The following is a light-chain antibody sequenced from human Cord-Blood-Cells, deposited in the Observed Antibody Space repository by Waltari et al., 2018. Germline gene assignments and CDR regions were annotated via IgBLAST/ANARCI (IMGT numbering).Light chain of an antibody. CDR2: DVS. CDR1: SSDVGGYNY. J-gene: IGLJ2*01. CDR3: SSYTSSSTLV. Sequence: QSALTQPAPVSGSPGQSTTISCTGTSSDVGGYNYVSWYQQHPGKAPKRMIYDVSNRPSGVSNRFSGSKSGNTASLTISGLQAEDEADYYCSSYTSSSTLVFGGGTKLTVL. V-gene: IGLV2-14*01.